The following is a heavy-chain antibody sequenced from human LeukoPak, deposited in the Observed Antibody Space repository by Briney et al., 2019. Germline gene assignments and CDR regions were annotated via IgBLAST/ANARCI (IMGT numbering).Heavy chain of an antibody. D-gene: IGHD3-16*01. Sequence: PSETLSLTCAVYGGSFSGYYWSWIRQPPGKGLEWIGEVSHSGSTSYNPSLKSRVTISVDTSKKQFSLKLNSVTAADTAVYYCARHYGPWGQGTLVTVSS. CDR1: GGSFSGYY. V-gene: IGHV4-34*01. J-gene: IGHJ5*02. CDR3: ARHYGP. CDR2: VSHSGST.